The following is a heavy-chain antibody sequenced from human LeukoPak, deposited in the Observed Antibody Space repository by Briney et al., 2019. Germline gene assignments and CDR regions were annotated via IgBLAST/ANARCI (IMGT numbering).Heavy chain of an antibody. J-gene: IGHJ6*03. CDR2: IYYSGST. CDR3: ARTPRPGVAAAKPNYYYYYMDV. D-gene: IGHD2-2*01. CDR1: GGSISSGGYY. V-gene: IGHV4-31*03. Sequence: SETLSLTCTVSGGSISSGGYYWSWIRQHPGKGLEWIGYIYYSGSTYYNPSLKSRVTISVDTSKNQFSLKLSSVTAADTAVYYCARTPRPGVAAAKPNYYYYYMDVWGKGTTVTVSS.